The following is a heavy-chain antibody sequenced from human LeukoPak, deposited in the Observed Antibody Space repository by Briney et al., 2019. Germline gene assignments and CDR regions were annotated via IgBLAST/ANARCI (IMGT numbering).Heavy chain of an antibody. CDR1: GGSISSYY. CDR2: IYTSGST. CDR3: ARELRGGSYQNWFDP. V-gene: IGHV4-4*07. J-gene: IGHJ5*02. D-gene: IGHD1-26*01. Sequence: PSETLSLTCTVSGGSISSYYGSWIRQPAGKGLEGIGRIYTSGSTNYNPSLKSRVTMSVDTYKNQFSLKPSSVTAAATAVYYCARELRGGSYQNWFDPWGKGTLVTVSS.